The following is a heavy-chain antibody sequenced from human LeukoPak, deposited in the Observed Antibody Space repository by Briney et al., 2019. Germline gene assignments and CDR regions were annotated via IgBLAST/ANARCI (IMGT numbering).Heavy chain of an antibody. CDR2: ISAYNGNT. V-gene: IGHV1-18*01. Sequence: ASVKVSCKASGYTFTSYAITWVRQAPGQGLEWMGWISAYNGNTNYAQKLQGRFTMTTDTSTSTAYMELRSLRSDDTAVYYCARSKYYYGSGSYYNDYWGQGTLVTVSS. J-gene: IGHJ4*02. CDR3: ARSKYYYGSGSYYNDY. D-gene: IGHD3-10*01. CDR1: GYTFTSYA.